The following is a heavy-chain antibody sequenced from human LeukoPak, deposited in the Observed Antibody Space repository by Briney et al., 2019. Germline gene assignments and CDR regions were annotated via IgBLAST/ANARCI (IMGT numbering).Heavy chain of an antibody. CDR2: IYYSGST. CDR1: GGSISSHY. Sequence: SETLSLTRTVSGGSISSHYWSWIRQPPGKGLEWTGYIYYSGSTNYNPSLKSRVTISVDTSKNQFSLKLSSVTAADTAVYYCARGGLGSSGYYSKFDYWGQGTNVTVSS. CDR3: ARGGLGSSGYYSKFDY. V-gene: IGHV4-59*11. J-gene: IGHJ4*02. D-gene: IGHD3-22*01.